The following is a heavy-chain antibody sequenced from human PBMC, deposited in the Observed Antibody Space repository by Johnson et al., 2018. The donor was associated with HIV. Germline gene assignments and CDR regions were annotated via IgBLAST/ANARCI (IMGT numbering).Heavy chain of an antibody. CDR3: RATMPLDAFDI. J-gene: IGHJ3*02. Sequence: VQLVESGGGMVQPGRSLRLSCAATGFIFNDYALHWVRQAPGKGLEWVSGISWNSGSIGYADSVKGRFTISRDNAKNSLYLQMNSLRAGDTAVYYTRATMPLDAFDIWGQGTMVTVAS. D-gene: IGHD5-12*01. CDR1: GFIFNDYA. V-gene: IGHV3-9*01. CDR2: ISWNSGSI.